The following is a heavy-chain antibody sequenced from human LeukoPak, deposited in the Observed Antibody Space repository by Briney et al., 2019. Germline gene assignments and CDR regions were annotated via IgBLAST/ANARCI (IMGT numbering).Heavy chain of an antibody. D-gene: IGHD5-18*01. J-gene: IGHJ4*02. CDR3: AREGGGYSYGPNFDY. V-gene: IGHV1-46*01. CDR2: INPSGGST. Sequence: ASVKVSCKASGYTFTSYYMHWVRQAPGQGLEWMGIINPSGGSTSYAQKFQGRVTMTRDTSTSTVYMELSSLRSEDTAVCYCAREGGGYSYGPNFDYWGQGTLVTVSS. CDR1: GYTFTSYY.